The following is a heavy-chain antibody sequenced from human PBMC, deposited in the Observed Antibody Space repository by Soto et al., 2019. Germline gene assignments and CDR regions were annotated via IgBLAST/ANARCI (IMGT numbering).Heavy chain of an antibody. CDR2: IYHSGNT. V-gene: IGHV4-4*02. D-gene: IGHD6-13*01. Sequence: QVQLQESGPGLVKPSGTLSLTCAVSGGSINSSNWWTWVRQPPGKGLEWIGNIYHSGNTNYNPSLKSRVTISVDKSKNQCSLRLSSVTAADTATYYCAREGPATIAADLSWFDPWGQGTLVTVSS. CDR1: GGSINSSNW. J-gene: IGHJ5*02. CDR3: AREGPATIAADLSWFDP.